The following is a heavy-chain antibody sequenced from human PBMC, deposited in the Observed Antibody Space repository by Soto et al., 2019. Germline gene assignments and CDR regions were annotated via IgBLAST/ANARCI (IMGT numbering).Heavy chain of an antibody. V-gene: IGHV4-34*01. CDR2: INHSGST. Sequence: SETLSLTCAVYGGSFSGYYWSWIRQPPGKGLEWIGEINHSGSTNYNPSLKSRVTISVDTSKNQFSLKLSSVTAADTAVYYCASVRAARRGAFDIWGQGTMVTVSS. CDR3: ASVRAARRGAFDI. CDR1: GGSFSGYY. D-gene: IGHD6-6*01. J-gene: IGHJ3*02.